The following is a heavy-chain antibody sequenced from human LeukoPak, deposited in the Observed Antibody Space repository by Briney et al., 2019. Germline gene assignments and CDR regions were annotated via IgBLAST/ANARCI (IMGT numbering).Heavy chain of an antibody. J-gene: IGHJ6*02. CDR1: GFTFADYA. V-gene: IGHV3-9*01. CDR3: ARQQWLPNYYYYGMDV. Sequence: PGGSLRLSCAASGFTFADYAMHWVRQAPGKGLEWVAGISWNSDSIGYADSVKGRYTISRDNAKNSLYLQMNSLRAADTAVYYCARQQWLPNYYYYGMDVWGQGTTVTVSS. CDR2: ISWNSDSI. D-gene: IGHD6-19*01.